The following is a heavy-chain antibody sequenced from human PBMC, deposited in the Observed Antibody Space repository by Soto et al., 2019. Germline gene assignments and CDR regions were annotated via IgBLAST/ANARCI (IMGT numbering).Heavy chain of an antibody. CDR2: IYYSGST. J-gene: IGHJ5*02. D-gene: IGHD3-10*01. Sequence: PEETLSLTCTVSGGSISSSSYYWGWIRQPPGKGLEWIGSIYYSGSTYYNPSLKSRVTISVDTSKNQFSLKLSSVTAADTAVYYCARQPYDRGVYQNNWFDPWGQGTLVTVSS. CDR3: ARQPYDRGVYQNNWFDP. CDR1: GGSISSSSYY. V-gene: IGHV4-39*01.